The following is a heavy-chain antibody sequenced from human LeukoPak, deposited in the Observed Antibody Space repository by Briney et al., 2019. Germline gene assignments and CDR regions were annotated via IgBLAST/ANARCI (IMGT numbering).Heavy chain of an antibody. Sequence: GGSLRLSCAASGFSFSSYNMNWVRQTPGKGLEWVSGISLSGGSTYYADSVKGRFTISRDNSKNTLFLQMNSLRAEDTAVYYCAKEGKTRNWNYFQAKPVYWGQGTLVTVSS. CDR2: ISLSGGST. V-gene: IGHV3-23*01. D-gene: IGHD1-7*01. CDR3: AKEGKTRNWNYFQAKPVY. J-gene: IGHJ4*02. CDR1: GFSFSSYN.